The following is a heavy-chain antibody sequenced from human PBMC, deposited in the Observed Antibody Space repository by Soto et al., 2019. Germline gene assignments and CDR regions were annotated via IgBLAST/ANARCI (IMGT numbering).Heavy chain of an antibody. Sequence: EVQLLESGGGLVQPGGSLRLSCAASGFTFSSYAMSWVRQAPGKGLEWVSAISGSGGSTYYADSVKGRFTISRDNSKNTLYLQMNSVRAEESAVYYCAKVPYNDFWCGYYTVAPYYFDYWGQGTLVTVSS. CDR1: GFTFSSYA. J-gene: IGHJ4*02. V-gene: IGHV3-23*01. D-gene: IGHD3-3*01. CDR2: ISGSGGST. CDR3: AKVPYNDFWCGYYTVAPYYFDY.